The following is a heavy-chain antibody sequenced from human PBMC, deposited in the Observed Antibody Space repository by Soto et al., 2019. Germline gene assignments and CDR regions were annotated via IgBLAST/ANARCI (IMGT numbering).Heavy chain of an antibody. Sequence: ASVKVSCKASGYTFTSYAMHWVRQAPGQRLEWMGWINAGNGNTKYSQKFQGRVTITRDTSAGTAYMELSSLRSEDTAVYCCARARYSNYNYYYYGMDVWGKGTTVTVSS. D-gene: IGHD4-4*01. CDR1: GYTFTSYA. J-gene: IGHJ6*04. V-gene: IGHV1-3*01. CDR2: INAGNGNT. CDR3: ARARYSNYNYYYYGMDV.